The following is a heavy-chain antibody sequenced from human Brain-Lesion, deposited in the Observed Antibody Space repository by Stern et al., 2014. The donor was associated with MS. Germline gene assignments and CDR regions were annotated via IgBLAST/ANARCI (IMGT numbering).Heavy chain of an antibody. V-gene: IGHV1-69*01. CDR2: FIPVLGIP. Sequence: VQLVESGAEVKRPGSSVKVSCQASGGTFNVYAINWLRQAPGQGFEWIGGFIPVLGIPNYAQKFQGRVTITAVGSTRTSSMHLNSLRSNDTAVYYCARDGRHTDNYGLDVWGQGTTVVVSS. CDR1: GGTFNVYA. J-gene: IGHJ6*02. D-gene: IGHD3-9*01. CDR3: ARDGRHTDNYGLDV.